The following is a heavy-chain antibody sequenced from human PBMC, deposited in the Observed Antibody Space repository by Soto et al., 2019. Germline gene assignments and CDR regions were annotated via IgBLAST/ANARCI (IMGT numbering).Heavy chain of an antibody. V-gene: IGHV4-39*01. CDR1: GGSIARSNYY. CDR3: ARPVRGVIITYFDY. CDR2: TYYNGNA. J-gene: IGHJ4*02. Sequence: PAETLSLTCNVSGGSIARSNYYWDWLRQPPGKGLEWIGTTYYNGNAYYNPSLKSRVSMSVDTSKNQFSLKLVSVTAADTAVYYCARPVRGVIITYFDYWGQGTLVTVSS. D-gene: IGHD3-10*01.